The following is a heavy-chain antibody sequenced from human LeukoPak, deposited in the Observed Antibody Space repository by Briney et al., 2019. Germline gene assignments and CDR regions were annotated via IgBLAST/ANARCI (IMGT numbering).Heavy chain of an antibody. D-gene: IGHD6-13*01. J-gene: IGHJ5*02. CDR1: GYSISSGYY. CDR2: IYHSGST. V-gene: IGHV4-38-2*01. Sequence: PSETLSLTCAVSGYSISSGYYWGWIRQPPGKGLEWIGRIYHSGSTYYNPSLKSRVTISVDTSKNQFSLKLSSVTAADTAVYYCARQPFIAAAWFDPWGQGTLVAVSS. CDR3: ARQPFIAAAWFDP.